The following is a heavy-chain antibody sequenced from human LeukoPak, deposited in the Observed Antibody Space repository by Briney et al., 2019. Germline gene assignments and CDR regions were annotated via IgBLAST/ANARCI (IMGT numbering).Heavy chain of an antibody. V-gene: IGHV3-15*01. CDR3: TTDQTYYYDSSGIY. J-gene: IGHJ4*02. CDR1: GFTFSNAW. Sequence: GGSLRLSCAASGFTFSNAWMSWVRQAPGKGLEWVGRIKSKTDGGTTDYAAPVKGRFTISRDDSQNTLHLQMNSLKTEDTAVYYCTTDQTYYYDSSGIYWGQGTLVTVSS. CDR2: IKSKTDGGTT. D-gene: IGHD3-22*01.